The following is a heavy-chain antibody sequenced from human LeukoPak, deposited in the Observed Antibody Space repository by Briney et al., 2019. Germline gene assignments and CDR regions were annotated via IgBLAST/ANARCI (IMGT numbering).Heavy chain of an antibody. D-gene: IGHD6-13*01. J-gene: IGHJ5*02. CDR2: TYYRSKWYN. Sequence: SQTLSLTCAISGDSVSSNSAAWNWIRQSPSRGLERLGRTYYRSKWYNDYAVSVKSRITINPDTSKNQFSLQLNSVTPEDTAVYYCASGSSSWDLSYNWFDPWGQGTLVTVSS. V-gene: IGHV6-1*01. CDR3: ASGSSSWDLSYNWFDP. CDR1: GDSVSSNSAA.